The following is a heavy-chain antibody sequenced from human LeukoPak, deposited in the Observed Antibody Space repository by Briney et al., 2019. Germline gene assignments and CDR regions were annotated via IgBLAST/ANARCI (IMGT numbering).Heavy chain of an antibody. V-gene: IGHV3-7*01. J-gene: IGHJ6*02. CDR1: GFTFSQYW. CDR3: RWYIRSNYYNMDV. D-gene: IGHD4-23*01. CDR2: IKHDGSEKQDGSEK. Sequence: GGSLRLSCAASGFTFSQYWMSWVRQAPGKGLEWVANIKHDGSEKQDGSEKNYVDSVKGRFTISRDNAKNSLYLQMNSLRAEDTAVYYCRWYIRSNYYNMDVWGQGITVTVSS.